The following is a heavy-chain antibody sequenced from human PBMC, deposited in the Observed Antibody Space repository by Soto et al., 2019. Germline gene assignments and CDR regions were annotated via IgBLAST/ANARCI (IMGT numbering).Heavy chain of an antibody. V-gene: IGHV2-5*01. CDR1: GFSLTNTGVT. Sequence: QITLKESGPSLVKPTQTLTLTCTFSGFSLTNTGVTVGCILQPPGKALEWLAIVYWHDDKRYNPSLRNRLTIAKDTSKNRVVLTLANVGPVDTDTYFCAHSHFEILTGPFDSWGRGTLVNVSS. CDR3: AHSHFEILTGPFDS. CDR2: VYWHDDK. D-gene: IGHD3-9*01. J-gene: IGHJ5*01.